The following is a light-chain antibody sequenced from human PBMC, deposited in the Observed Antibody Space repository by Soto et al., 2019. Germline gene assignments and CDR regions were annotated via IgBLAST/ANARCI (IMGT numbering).Light chain of an antibody. CDR3: NSYTSRSTQV. CDR2: EVS. Sequence: QSVLTQPASVSGSPGQSITIPCTGTSSDIGGYNYVSWYQQHPGKAPKLLIYEVSNRPAGVSNRFSGSKSGNTASLTVSGLQAEDEADYYCNSYTSRSTQVFGGGTKLTVL. CDR1: SSDIGGYNY. V-gene: IGLV2-14*01. J-gene: IGLJ3*02.